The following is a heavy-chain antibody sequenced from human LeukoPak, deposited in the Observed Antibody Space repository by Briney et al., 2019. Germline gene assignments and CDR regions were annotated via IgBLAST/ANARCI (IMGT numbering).Heavy chain of an antibody. CDR2: ISGDGSST. D-gene: IGHD1-26*01. J-gene: IGHJ4*02. V-gene: IGHV3-74*01. CDR3: ARDLHPRYYLPDY. CDR1: GFTFSNHW. Sequence: GGSLRLSCAASGFTFSNHWMHWVRQAPGKGLVWVSRISGDGSSTRYADSVKGRFTISRDNAKNTLFLQMNSLRAEDTAVYYCARDLHPRYYLPDYWGQGTLVTVSS.